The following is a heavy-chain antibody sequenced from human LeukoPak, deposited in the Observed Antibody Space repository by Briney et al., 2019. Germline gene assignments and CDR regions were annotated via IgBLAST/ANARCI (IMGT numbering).Heavy chain of an antibody. Sequence: PSETLSLTCTVSGDSISNYYWSWIRQSPVKGLEWIGYIYYSGSTNYNPSLKSRVTISVDTSKNQFSLKLSSVTAADTAVYYCARETCSGGSCFQFDFWGQGTLVTVSS. CDR2: IYYSGST. CDR3: ARETCSGGSCFQFDF. CDR1: GDSISNYY. V-gene: IGHV4-59*01. J-gene: IGHJ4*02. D-gene: IGHD2-15*01.